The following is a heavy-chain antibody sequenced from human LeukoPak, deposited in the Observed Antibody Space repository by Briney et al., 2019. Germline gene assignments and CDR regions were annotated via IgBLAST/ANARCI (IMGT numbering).Heavy chain of an antibody. CDR2: ISYDGSNK. V-gene: IGHV3-30*04. CDR3: AREFGIAVLIPEHFDY. CDR1: GFTFSSYA. Sequence: GGSLRLSCAASGFTFSSYAMHWVRQAPGKGLEWVAVISYDGSNKYYADSVKGRFTISRDNSKNTLYLQMNSLRAEDTAVYYCAREFGIAVLIPEHFDYWGQGTLVTVSS. J-gene: IGHJ4*02. D-gene: IGHD6-19*01.